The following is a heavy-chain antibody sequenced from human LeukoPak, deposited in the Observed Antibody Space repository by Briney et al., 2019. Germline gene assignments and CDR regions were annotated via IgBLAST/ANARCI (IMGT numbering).Heavy chain of an antibody. CDR1: GGSFSGYY. CDR3: ARGNWYFDL. V-gene: IGHV4-34*01. CDR2: INHSGST. J-gene: IGHJ2*01. Sequence: PSETLSLTCAVYGGSFSGYYWSWLGQPPGKGLERMGEINHSGSTNYNPSLKIRVTISVDTSKNQFSLKLSSVTAADTAVYYCARGNWYFDLWGRGTLVTVSS.